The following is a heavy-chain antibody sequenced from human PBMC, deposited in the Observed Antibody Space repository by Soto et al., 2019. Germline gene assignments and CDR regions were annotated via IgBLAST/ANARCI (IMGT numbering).Heavy chain of an antibody. CDR3: ARAPARYCYDSSGYYYGDYFDY. D-gene: IGHD3-22*01. J-gene: IGHJ4*02. CDR1: GDSISSGGYS. CDR2: IYHSGST. V-gene: IGHV4-30-2*01. Sequence: QLQLQESGSGLVKPSQTLSLTCAVSGDSISSGGYSWSWIRQPPGKGLEWIGYIYHSGSTYYNPSLQSRVTFLVDRSKNQFSLNLSSVTAADTALYYCARAPARYCYDSSGYYYGDYFDYWGQGTLVTVSS.